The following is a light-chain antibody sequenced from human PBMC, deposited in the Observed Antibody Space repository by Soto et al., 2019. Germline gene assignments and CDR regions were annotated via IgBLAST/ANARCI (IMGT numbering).Light chain of an antibody. CDR2: EVT. CDR3: SSYTSNTWV. J-gene: IGLJ3*02. V-gene: IGLV2-14*01. Sequence: QSVLTQPASVSGSPGQSITISCTGTSSDVDDYNYVSWYQQHPGEAPKLMIYEVTNRPSGVSNRFSGSKSGNTASLTISGLQADDEAYYYCSSYTSNTWVFGSGTKVTVL. CDR1: SSDVDDYNY.